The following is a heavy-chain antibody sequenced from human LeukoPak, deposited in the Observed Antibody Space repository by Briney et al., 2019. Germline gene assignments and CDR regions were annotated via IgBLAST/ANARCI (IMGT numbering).Heavy chain of an antibody. D-gene: IGHD3-16*01. J-gene: IGHJ4*02. Sequence: SETLSLTCTVSGGSISSSSYYWGWVRQPPGRGVEWVGSIYCSGSTYYNPSLKSRVTISVDTSKNQFSLKLSSVTAADTAVYYCARIRVGYFDYWGQGTLVTVSS. CDR1: GGSISSSSYY. V-gene: IGHV4-39*01. CDR2: IYCSGST. CDR3: ARIRVGYFDY.